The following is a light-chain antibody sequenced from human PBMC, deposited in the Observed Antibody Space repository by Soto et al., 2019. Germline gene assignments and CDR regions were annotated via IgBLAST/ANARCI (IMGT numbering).Light chain of an antibody. CDR3: QQRRGT. CDR2: DAS. Sequence: EIVLTQSPGTLSLSPAERATLSCRASQSVSSYLAWYQQKPGQAPRLLIYDASNRATGIPARFSGSGSGTDFTLTISSLEPEDFAVYYCQQRRGTFGPGTKVDIK. J-gene: IGKJ3*01. CDR1: QSVSSY. V-gene: IGKV3-11*01.